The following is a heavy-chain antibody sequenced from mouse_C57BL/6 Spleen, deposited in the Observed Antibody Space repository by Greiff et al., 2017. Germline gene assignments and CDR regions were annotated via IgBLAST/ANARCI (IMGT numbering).Heavy chain of an antibody. D-gene: IGHD1-1*01. CDR1: GFNIKNTY. V-gene: IGHV14-3*01. CDR3: AYSYGSSYCFAY. J-gene: IGHJ3*01. CDR2: IDPANGNT. Sequence: VQLQQSVAELVRPGASVKLSCTASGFNIKNTYMHWVKQRPEQGLEWIGRIDPANGNTKYDPKFQGKATITADTSSNTAYLQLSSLTSEDTAVYYCAYSYGSSYCFAYWGQGTLVTVSA.